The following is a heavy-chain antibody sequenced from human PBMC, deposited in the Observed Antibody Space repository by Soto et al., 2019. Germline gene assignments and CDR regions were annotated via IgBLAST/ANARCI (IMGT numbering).Heavy chain of an antibody. J-gene: IGHJ6*02. CDR3: ARDSDCHSTSCFFPPHV. D-gene: IGHD2-2*01. V-gene: IGHV3-21*06. Sequence: PRSSLTVSPSASGFTFSDENMSWVRQVPGKGLEWVSGISGGGSYIFYADSVQGRFSISRDNPKNSLFLEMNSLRVEDTAVYYCARDSDCHSTSCFFPPHVWGQGTTVTVSS. CDR1: GFTFSDEN. CDR2: ISGGGSYI.